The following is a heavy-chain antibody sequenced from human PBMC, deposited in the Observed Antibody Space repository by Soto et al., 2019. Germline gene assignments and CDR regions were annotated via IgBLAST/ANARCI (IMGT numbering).Heavy chain of an antibody. CDR3: ARGSIAVAGIFWYGMDV. Sequence: GGSLRLSCAASGFTFSSYAMHWVRQAPGKGLEWVAVISYDGSNKYYADSVKGRFTISRDNSKNTLYLQMNSLRAEDTAVYYCARGSIAVAGIFWYGMDVWGQGTTVTVSS. CDR1: GFTFSSYA. J-gene: IGHJ6*02. CDR2: ISYDGSNK. V-gene: IGHV3-30-3*01. D-gene: IGHD6-19*01.